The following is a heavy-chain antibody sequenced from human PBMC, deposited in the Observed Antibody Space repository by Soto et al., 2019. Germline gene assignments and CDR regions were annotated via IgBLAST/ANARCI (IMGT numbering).Heavy chain of an antibody. CDR1: GFTFSSYG. J-gene: IGHJ6*02. Sequence: QVQLVESGGGEVQPGRSLRLSCAASGFTFSSYGMHWVRQAPGKGLEWVAVIWYDGSNKYYADSVKGRFTISRDNSKNTLYLQMNSLRAEDTAVYYCASEYCSGGSCYYYGMDVWGQGTTVTVSS. V-gene: IGHV3-33*01. CDR2: IWYDGSNK. CDR3: ASEYCSGGSCYYYGMDV. D-gene: IGHD2-15*01.